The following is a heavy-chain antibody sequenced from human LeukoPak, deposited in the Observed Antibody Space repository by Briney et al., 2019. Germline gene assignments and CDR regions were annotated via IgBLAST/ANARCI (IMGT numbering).Heavy chain of an antibody. CDR3: TKATQWLAFDY. V-gene: IGHV4-34*01. CDR2: INHSGST. J-gene: IGHJ4*02. Sequence: SETLSLTCAVYGGSFIGYYWSWIRQPPGKGLEWIGEINHSGSTNYNPSLKRRVTISVDTSKNQLSLQLTSVTAADTAVYYCTKATQWLAFDYWGRGTLVTVSS. CDR1: GGSFIGYY. D-gene: IGHD6-19*01.